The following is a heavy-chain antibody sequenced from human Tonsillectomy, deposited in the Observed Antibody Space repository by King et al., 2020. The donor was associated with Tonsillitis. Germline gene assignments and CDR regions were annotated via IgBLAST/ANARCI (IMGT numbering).Heavy chain of an antibody. Sequence: QLVQSGAEMKKPGASVKVSCKASGYTFTTSAIHWVRQAPGQRLEGKCYINAGNGHTRCSHKFQGRVTISMDTSARTAYMELTNLRSEDTAVYYCAKDTWTSLYNWFDPWGQGTLVTVSS. V-gene: IGHV1-3*01. CDR2: INAGNGHT. D-gene: IGHD3/OR15-3a*01. CDR3: AKDTWTSLYNWFDP. J-gene: IGHJ5*02. CDR1: GYTFTTSA.